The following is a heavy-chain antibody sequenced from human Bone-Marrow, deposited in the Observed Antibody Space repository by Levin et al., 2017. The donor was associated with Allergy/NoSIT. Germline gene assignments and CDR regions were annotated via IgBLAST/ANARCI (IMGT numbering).Heavy chain of an antibody. J-gene: IGHJ5*02. Sequence: GASVKVSCKASGYSFIDHYMHWVRQAPGQGLEWMGWISPNSGDRRYAQKFQGRVTMTANPSITTSYMELSRLTSDDTAVYYCARDGRGYQGAYDLWGQGMLVTVSS. V-gene: IGHV1-2*02. CDR3: ARDGRGYQGAYDL. D-gene: IGHD5-12*01. CDR1: GYSFIDHY. CDR2: ISPNSGDR.